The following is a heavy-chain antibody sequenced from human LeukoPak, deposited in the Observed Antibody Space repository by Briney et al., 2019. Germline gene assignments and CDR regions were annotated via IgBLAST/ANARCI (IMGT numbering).Heavy chain of an antibody. Sequence: SETLSLTCAVYGGSFSGYYWSWIRQPPGKGLEWIGEINHSGSTNCNPSLKSRVTISVDTSKNQFSLKLSSVTAANTAVYYCARGLVVAATHFDYWGQGTLVTVSS. D-gene: IGHD2-15*01. J-gene: IGHJ4*02. CDR3: ARGLVVAATHFDY. CDR2: INHSGST. V-gene: IGHV4-34*01. CDR1: GGSFSGYY.